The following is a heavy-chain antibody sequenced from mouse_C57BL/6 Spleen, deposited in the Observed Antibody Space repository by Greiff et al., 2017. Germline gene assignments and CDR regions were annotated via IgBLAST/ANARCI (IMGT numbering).Heavy chain of an antibody. CDR1: GYTFTDYE. CDR3: TRRYYYGSSYNFDV. Sequence: VQLQESGAELVRPGASVTLSCKASGYTFTDYEMHWVKQTPVHGLEWIGAIDPETGGTAYNQKFKGKAILTADKSSSTAYMELRSLTSEDSAVYYCTRRYYYGSSYNFDVWGTGTTVTVSS. J-gene: IGHJ1*03. D-gene: IGHD1-1*01. CDR2: IDPETGGT. V-gene: IGHV1-15*01.